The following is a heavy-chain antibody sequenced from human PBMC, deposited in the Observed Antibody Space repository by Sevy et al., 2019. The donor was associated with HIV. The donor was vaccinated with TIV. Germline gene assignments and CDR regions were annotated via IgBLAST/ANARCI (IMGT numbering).Heavy chain of an antibody. J-gene: IGHJ4*02. Sequence: GGSLRLSCAASGFTFSSSSMTWVRQAPGKGLEWVATISQGGSEEYYVDSVKGRFTISRDNAKNSPYLQMNSLSAVDTAVYFCARFVSLGYWGQGTLVTVSS. CDR1: GFTFSSSS. CDR2: ISQGGSEE. CDR3: ARFVSLGY. V-gene: IGHV3-7*01. D-gene: IGHD6-13*01.